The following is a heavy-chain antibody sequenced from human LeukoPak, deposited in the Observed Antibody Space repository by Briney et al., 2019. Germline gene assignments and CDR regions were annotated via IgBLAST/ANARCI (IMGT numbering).Heavy chain of an antibody. V-gene: IGHV1-69*04. CDR3: ARVTLLPGTVYDY. D-gene: IGHD3-22*01. J-gene: IGHJ4*02. CDR2: IIPILGIA. CDR1: GGTFSSYA. Sequence: ASVKVSCKASGGTFSSYAISWVRQAPGQGLEWMGRIIPILGIANYAQKFQGRVTITADKSTSTAYMELSSLRSEDTAVYYCARVTLLPGTVYDYWGQGTLVTVSS.